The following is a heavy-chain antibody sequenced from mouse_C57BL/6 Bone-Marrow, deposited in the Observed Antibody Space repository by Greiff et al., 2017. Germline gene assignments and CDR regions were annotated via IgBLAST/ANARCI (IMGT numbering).Heavy chain of an antibody. CDR3: ARDESYYYGHWYFDV. CDR1: GYSITSGYY. CDR2: ISYDGSN. V-gene: IGHV3-6*01. D-gene: IGHD1-1*01. J-gene: IGHJ1*03. Sequence: VQLQQSGPGLVKPSQSLSLTCSVTGYSITSGYYWNWIRQFPGNKLEWMGYISYDGSNNYNPSLKNRISITSDTSKNQFFLKLNSVTTKKTTTYYCARDESYYYGHWYFDVWGTGTTVTVSS.